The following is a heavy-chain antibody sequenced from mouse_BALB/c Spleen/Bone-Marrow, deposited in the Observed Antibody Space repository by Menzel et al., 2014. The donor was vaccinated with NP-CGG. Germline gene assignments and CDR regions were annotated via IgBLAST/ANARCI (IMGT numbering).Heavy chain of an antibody. Sequence: QVHVKQSGAELVRPGSSVKISCKASGYAFSSYWMNWVKQRPGQGLEWIGQIYPGDGDTNYNGKFKGKATLTADKSSSTAYMQLSSLTSEDSAVYFCARRVYGNYWYFDVWGAGTTVTVSS. CDR1: GYAFSSYW. D-gene: IGHD2-1*01. V-gene: IGHV1-80*01. CDR2: IYPGDGDT. J-gene: IGHJ1*01. CDR3: ARRVYGNYWYFDV.